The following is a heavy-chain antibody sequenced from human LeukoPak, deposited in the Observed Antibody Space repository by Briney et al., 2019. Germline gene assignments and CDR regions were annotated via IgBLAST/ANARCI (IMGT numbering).Heavy chain of an antibody. Sequence: ASVKVSCKASGYTFTSYDINWVRQATGQGLEWMGWMSAYNGNTNYAQKLQGRVTMTTNTSTSTVYMELRSLRSDDTAVYYCARYPSGYFDWLFNFDFWGQGTLVTVSS. V-gene: IGHV1-18*01. CDR3: ARYPSGYFDWLFNFDF. CDR2: MSAYNGNT. J-gene: IGHJ4*02. D-gene: IGHD3-9*01. CDR1: GYTFTSYD.